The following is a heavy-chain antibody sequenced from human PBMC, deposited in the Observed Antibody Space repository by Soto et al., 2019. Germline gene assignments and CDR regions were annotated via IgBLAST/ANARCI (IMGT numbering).Heavy chain of an antibody. J-gene: IGHJ4*02. CDR1: GFTFSSYA. CDR2: ISYDGSNK. Sequence: QVQLVESEGGVVQPGRSLRLSCAASGFTFSSYAMHWARQAPGKGLEWVAFISYDGSNKYYADSVRGRFTISRDDSKNTLYLQMNSLRAEDTAVYYCARGSNWNDISYWGQGTLVTVSS. CDR3: ARGSNWNDISY. D-gene: IGHD1-1*01. V-gene: IGHV3-30-3*01.